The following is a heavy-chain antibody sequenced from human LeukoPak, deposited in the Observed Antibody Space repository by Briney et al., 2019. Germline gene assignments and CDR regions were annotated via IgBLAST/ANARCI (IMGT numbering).Heavy chain of an antibody. CDR2: IKEDGSEK. Sequence: GGSLRLSCAASGFTVSSNYMSWVRQAPGKGLEWVANIKEDGSEKYYVDSVKGRFTISRDSAKNSLYLQMNSLRVEDTAVYYCARDHNYGSDYWDQGTLVTVSS. CDR3: ARDHNYGSDY. D-gene: IGHD5-18*01. J-gene: IGHJ4*02. CDR1: GFTVSSNY. V-gene: IGHV3-7*03.